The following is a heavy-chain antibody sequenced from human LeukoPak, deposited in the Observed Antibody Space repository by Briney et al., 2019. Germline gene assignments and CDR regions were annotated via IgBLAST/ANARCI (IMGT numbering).Heavy chain of an antibody. CDR2: MNPNSGNT. CDR1: GYTFTSYD. Sequence: ASVKVSCKASGYTFTSYDINWVRQATGQGLEWMGWMNPNSGNTGCAQKFQGRVTMTRNTSISTAYMELSSLRSEDTAVYYCARGRPYDFWSGYLNQLLNWFDPWGQGTLVTVSS. V-gene: IGHV1-8*01. CDR3: ARGRPYDFWSGYLNQLLNWFDP. J-gene: IGHJ5*02. D-gene: IGHD3-3*01.